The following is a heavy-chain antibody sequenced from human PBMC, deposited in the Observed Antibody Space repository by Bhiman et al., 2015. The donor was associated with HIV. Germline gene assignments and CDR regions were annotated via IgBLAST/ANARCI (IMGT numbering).Heavy chain of an antibody. Sequence: QVQLVESGGGLVKSGGSLRLSCAASGFTFSDYYMSWIRQAPGRGLEWVAFIRSDATNKYYADSVKGRFTISRDNSKNTVSLHMDSLRPEDTALYYCAKDLGTWGPLDYWGHGTLVTVSS. J-gene: IGHJ4*01. CDR2: IRSDATNK. D-gene: IGHD3-16*01. CDR1: GFTFSDYY. CDR3: AKDLGTWGPLDY. V-gene: IGHV3-30*02.